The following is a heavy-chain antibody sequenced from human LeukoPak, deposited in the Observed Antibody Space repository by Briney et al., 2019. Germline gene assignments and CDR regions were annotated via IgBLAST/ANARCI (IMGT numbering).Heavy chain of an antibody. CDR3: ATNRIVGATPPYYFDY. D-gene: IGHD1-26*01. CDR2: ISGSGGST. V-gene: IGHV3-23*01. J-gene: IGHJ4*02. CDR1: GFTFSSYA. Sequence: GGSLRLSCAASGFTFSSYAMSWVRQAPGKGLEWVSAISGSGGSTYYADSVKGRFTISRDNSKNTLYLQMNSLRVEDTAVYYCATNRIVGATPPYYFDYWGQGTLVTVSS.